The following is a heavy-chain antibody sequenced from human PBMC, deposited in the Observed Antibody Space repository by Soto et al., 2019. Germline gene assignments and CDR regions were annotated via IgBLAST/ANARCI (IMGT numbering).Heavy chain of an antibody. CDR1: GFTFSSYG. CDR2: ISYEGSNK. V-gene: IGHV3-30*18. Sequence: QVQLVESGGGVVQPGRSLRLSCAASGFTFSSYGMHWVRQAPGKGLEWVAVISYEGSNKYYADSVKGRFTISRDNSNNTLYLQMNSLRAEDTAAYYCAKDPRLDILTGPFDYWGQGTLVTVSS. CDR3: AKDPRLDILTGPFDY. D-gene: IGHD3-9*01. J-gene: IGHJ4*02.